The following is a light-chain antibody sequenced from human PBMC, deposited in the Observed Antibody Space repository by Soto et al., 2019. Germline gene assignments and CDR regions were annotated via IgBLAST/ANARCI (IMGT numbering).Light chain of an antibody. CDR3: QQYNTYPLT. CDR2: QAF. J-gene: IGKJ4*01. V-gene: IGKV1-5*03. CDR1: QSISTW. Sequence: DIQMTQSPSTLSASVGDRVTITCRASQSISTWLAWYQQKPRKAPKLLIYQAFSLEGWVSSRFGGSGSGTRFNITISSLQPYEFAIYYCQQYNTYPLTLVGGTTVQIK.